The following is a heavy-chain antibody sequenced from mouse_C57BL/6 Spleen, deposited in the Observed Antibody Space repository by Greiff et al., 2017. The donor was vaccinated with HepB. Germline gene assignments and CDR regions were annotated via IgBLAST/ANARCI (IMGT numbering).Heavy chain of an antibody. V-gene: IGHV1-18*01. Sequence: EVKVVESGPELVKPGASVKIPCKASGYTFTDYNMDWVKQSHGKSLEWIGDINPNNGGTIYNQKFKGKATLTVDKSSSTAYMELRSLTSEDTAVYYCARRNGYYDYAMDYWGQGTSVTVSS. J-gene: IGHJ4*01. CDR1: GYTFTDYN. D-gene: IGHD2-3*01. CDR2: INPNNGGT. CDR3: ARRNGYYDYAMDY.